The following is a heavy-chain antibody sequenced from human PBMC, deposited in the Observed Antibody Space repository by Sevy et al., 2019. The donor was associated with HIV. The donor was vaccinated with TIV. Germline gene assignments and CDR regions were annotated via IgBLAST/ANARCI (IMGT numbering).Heavy chain of an antibody. Sequence: GSLRLSCAVSGITVSSNYMSWVRQAPGKGLEWVSVIYSDGSTYYADSVKGRFSISRDISKNTLHLQMNTLRVEDMAVYYCARGRVRGAIPGKPQFYFDYWGQGTLVTVSS. CDR3: ARGRVRGAIPGKPQFYFDY. CDR1: GITVSSNY. CDR2: IYSDGST. D-gene: IGHD3-10*01. V-gene: IGHV3-66*01. J-gene: IGHJ4*02.